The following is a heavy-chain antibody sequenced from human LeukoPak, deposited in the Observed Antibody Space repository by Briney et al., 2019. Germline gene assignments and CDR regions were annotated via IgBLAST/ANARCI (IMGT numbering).Heavy chain of an antibody. V-gene: IGHV1-46*01. CDR3: ARVLIDNVGWYHYDN. D-gene: IGHD6-19*01. CDR1: GYTFTTFY. J-gene: IGHJ4*02. CDR2: ISPSAGNT. Sequence: ASVKVSCKASGYTFTTFYMHWVRQAPGQGLEWMGMISPSAGNTNYAQKFQGRVTMTRDMSTSTVYMALSSLRSEDTAVYYCARVLIDNVGWYHYDNWGQGTLVTVSS.